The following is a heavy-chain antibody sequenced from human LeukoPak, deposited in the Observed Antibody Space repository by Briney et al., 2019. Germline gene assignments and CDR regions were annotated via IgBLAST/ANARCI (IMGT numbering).Heavy chain of an antibody. Sequence: GASVKVSCKASGYTFTDNYIHWVRQAPGQGLEWMGRINPKTGGTNYAQKFQGRVTMTTDTSISTAYMDLSSLRSDDTAVYICARDGPGYCSPTSCSDNRFDPWGQGALVTVSS. V-gene: IGHV1-2*06. CDR3: ARDGPGYCSPTSCSDNRFDP. CDR2: INPKTGGT. J-gene: IGHJ5*02. D-gene: IGHD2-2*01. CDR1: GYTFTDNY.